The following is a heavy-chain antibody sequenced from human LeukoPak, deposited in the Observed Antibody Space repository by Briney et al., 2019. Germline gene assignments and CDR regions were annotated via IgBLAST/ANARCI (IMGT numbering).Heavy chain of an antibody. CDR1: GFTFSTYW. V-gene: IGHV3-7*01. CDR2: IKQDGSEE. CDR3: ARGYWYYFDY. Sequence: GGSLRLSCAASGFTFSTYWMNWVRQAPGKGLEWVANIKQDGSEEYYVDSLKGRFTISRDNAKNSLYLQMNSLRAEDTAVYCCARGYWYYFDYWGQGTLVTVSS. D-gene: IGHD2-8*02. J-gene: IGHJ4*02.